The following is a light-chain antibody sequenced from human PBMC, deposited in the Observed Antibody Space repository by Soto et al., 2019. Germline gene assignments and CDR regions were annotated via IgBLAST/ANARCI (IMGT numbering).Light chain of an antibody. Sequence: DIQMTQSPSSLSASVGDRVTITCRASQSIITYLNWYQQKPGKAPKLLIYAASNLQSGVPSRFSGSGSGTDFTLTISSLQPEDFATYYCQQSYSAPYTFGQGTELEIK. V-gene: IGKV1-39*01. CDR3: QQSYSAPYT. CDR2: AAS. J-gene: IGKJ2*01. CDR1: QSIITY.